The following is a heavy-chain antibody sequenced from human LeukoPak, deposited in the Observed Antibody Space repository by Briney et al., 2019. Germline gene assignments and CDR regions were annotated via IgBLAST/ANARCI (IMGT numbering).Heavy chain of an antibody. V-gene: IGHV3-64D*06. Sequence: GGSVRLSCSASGFVFGDYVMHWDRQAPGKGLQYVLAISGDGDSTYYVDSMRVRFSISRDNSKNTLYLQMSSLRAEDTAVYYCVKDLTTGFTGAFASWGPGNLGTVSS. J-gene: IGHJ4*02. D-gene: IGHD4-11*01. CDR3: VKDLTTGFTGAFAS. CDR2: ISGDGDST. CDR1: GFVFGDYV.